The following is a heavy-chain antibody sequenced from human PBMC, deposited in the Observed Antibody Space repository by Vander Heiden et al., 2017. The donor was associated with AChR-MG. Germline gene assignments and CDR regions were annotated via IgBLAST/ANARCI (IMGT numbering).Heavy chain of an antibody. D-gene: IGHD3-22*01. V-gene: IGHV3-49*03. CDR1: GFTFGDYA. CDR2: IRSKAYGGTT. Sequence: EVQLVESGGGLVQPGRSLRLSCTASGFTFGDYAMRWFRQAPGKGLEWVGFIRSKAYGGTTEYAASVKGRFTISRDDSKSIAYLQMNSLKTEDTAVYYCTRARLYYYDSSGYYHLFDYWGQGTLVTVSS. CDR3: TRARLYYYDSSGYYHLFDY. J-gene: IGHJ4*02.